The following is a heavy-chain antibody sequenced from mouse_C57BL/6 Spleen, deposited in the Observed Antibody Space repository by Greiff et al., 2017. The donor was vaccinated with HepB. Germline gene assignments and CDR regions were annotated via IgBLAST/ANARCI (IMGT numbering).Heavy chain of an antibody. CDR1: GYTFTSYW. D-gene: IGHD2-4*01. J-gene: IGHJ2*01. V-gene: IGHV1-52*01. Sequence: QVQLQQPGAELVRPGSSVKLSCKASGYTFTSYWMHWVKQRPIQGLEWIGNIDPSDSETHYNQKFKDKATLTVDKSSSTAYMQLSSLTSEDSAVYYWSRYYDYDQYYFDYWGQGTTLTVSS. CDR3: SRYYDYDQYYFDY. CDR2: IDPSDSET.